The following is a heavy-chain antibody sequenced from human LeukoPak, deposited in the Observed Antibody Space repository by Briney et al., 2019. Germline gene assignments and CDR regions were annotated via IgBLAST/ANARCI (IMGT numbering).Heavy chain of an antibody. D-gene: IGHD6-19*01. CDR2: IYYSGST. CDR3: ARLGPSGWASDAFDI. Sequence: SETLSLTCTVSGGSISSSSYYWGWIRQPPGKGLEWIGSIYYSGSTYYNPSLKSRVTTSVDTSKNQFSLKLSSVTAADTAVYYCARLGPSGWASDAFDIWGQGTMVTVSS. CDR1: GGSISSSSYY. J-gene: IGHJ3*02. V-gene: IGHV4-39*01.